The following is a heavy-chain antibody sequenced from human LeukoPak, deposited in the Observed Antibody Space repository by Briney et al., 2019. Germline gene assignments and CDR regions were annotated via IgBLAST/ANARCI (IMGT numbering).Heavy chain of an antibody. Sequence: GASVKVSCKASGGTFCSYAISWVRQAPGQGLEWMGGIIPIFGTVNYAQKFQGRVTITTDESTSTAYMELSSLRSEDTAVYYCARDAAPNYYDSSGYYPIYFDYWGQGTLVTVSS. V-gene: IGHV1-69*05. D-gene: IGHD3-22*01. CDR1: GGTFCSYA. J-gene: IGHJ4*02. CDR2: IIPIFGTV. CDR3: ARDAAPNYYDSSGYYPIYFDY.